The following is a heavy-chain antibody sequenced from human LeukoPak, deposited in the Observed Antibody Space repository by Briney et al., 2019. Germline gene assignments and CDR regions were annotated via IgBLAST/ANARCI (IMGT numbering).Heavy chain of an antibody. D-gene: IGHD3-22*01. CDR2: NHDSGST. CDR3: ARSDYFDSPLSAFDI. V-gene: IGHV4-59*01. CDR1: AGSISNYY. J-gene: IGHJ3*02. Sequence: SETLSLTCTVSAGSISNYYWSWIRQSPGKGLEWITYNHDSGSTNYNPSLKSRVTISVDTSKNQFSLKLKSVTAADTAVYYCARSDYFDSPLSAFDIWGQGTMVIVSS.